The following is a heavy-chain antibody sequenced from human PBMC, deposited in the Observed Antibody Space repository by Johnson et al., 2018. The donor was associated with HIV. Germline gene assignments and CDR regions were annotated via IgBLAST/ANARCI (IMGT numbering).Heavy chain of an antibody. CDR2: IWSDGSNK. J-gene: IGHJ3*01. Sequence: QVQLVESGGSVVRRGGSLRLSCAASGFTFDDYGMSWVRQAPGKGLEWVAVIWSDGSNKFYADSVKGRFPIPRDNSKNTLYLQMNSLRAEDTAVYYCARGSRYTYDNDDAYLLHAFDFWGQGTMVTVSS. V-gene: IGHV3-33*08. D-gene: IGHD3-22*01. CDR1: GFTFDDYG. CDR3: ARGSRYTYDNDDAYLLHAFDF.